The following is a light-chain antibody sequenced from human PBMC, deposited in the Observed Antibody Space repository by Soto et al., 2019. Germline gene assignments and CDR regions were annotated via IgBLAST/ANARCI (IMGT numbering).Light chain of an antibody. CDR2: EVS. CDR1: SSDVGAYDY. V-gene: IGLV2-14*03. CDR3: SSYTSSSTRV. J-gene: IGLJ1*01. Sequence: QSVLTQPASVSGSPGQSITISCTGTSSDVGAYDYVSWYQQHPDKAPKLMIYEVSNRPSGVSNRFSGSKSVNTATLTISGLQAEDEADYCSSYTSSSTRVFGTGTKVPVL.